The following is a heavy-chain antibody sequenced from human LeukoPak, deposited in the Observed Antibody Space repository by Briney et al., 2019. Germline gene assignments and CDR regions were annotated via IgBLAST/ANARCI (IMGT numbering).Heavy chain of an antibody. Sequence: GGSLRLSCAASGFAFSSYGMTWVRQAPGKGLEWVSDISGSGGSTYYADSVKGRSTISRDNSKNTLYLVMNSLRVDDTAVYYCAKFGLAGSGRFHDASDTWGQGTMVTVSS. CDR3: AKFGLAGSGRFHDASDT. J-gene: IGHJ3*02. CDR1: GFAFSSYG. D-gene: IGHD3-10*01. V-gene: IGHV3-23*01. CDR2: ISGSGGST.